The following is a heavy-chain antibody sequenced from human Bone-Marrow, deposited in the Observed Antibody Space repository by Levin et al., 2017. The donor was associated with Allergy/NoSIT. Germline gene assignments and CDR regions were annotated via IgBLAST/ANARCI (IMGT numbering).Heavy chain of an antibody. D-gene: IGHD1-26*01. CDR2: ISYDGSNK. Sequence: GESLKISCAASGFTFSSYAMHWVRQAPGKGLEWVAVISYDGSNKYYADSVKGRFTISRDNSKNTLYLQMNSLRAEDTAVYYCARDASVGATLWGQGTLVTVSS. V-gene: IGHV3-30-3*01. CDR3: ARDASVGATL. CDR1: GFTFSSYA. J-gene: IGHJ4*02.